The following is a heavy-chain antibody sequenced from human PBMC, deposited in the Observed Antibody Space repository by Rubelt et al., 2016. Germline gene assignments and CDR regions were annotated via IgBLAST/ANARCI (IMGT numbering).Heavy chain of an antibody. CDR3: ARVSNSYGSNPHPYFDY. V-gene: IGHV4-59*12. CDR2: IYYSGST. CDR1: GGSISSYY. Sequence: QVQLQESGPGLVKPSETLSLSCTVSGGSISSYYWSWIRQPPGMGLEWIGNIYYSGSTNYNPSLKSRVTISVDASKNLFSLNLSSVTAADTAMDYCARVSNSYGSNPHPYFDYWGQGTLVTVSS. D-gene: IGHD5-18*01. J-gene: IGHJ4*02.